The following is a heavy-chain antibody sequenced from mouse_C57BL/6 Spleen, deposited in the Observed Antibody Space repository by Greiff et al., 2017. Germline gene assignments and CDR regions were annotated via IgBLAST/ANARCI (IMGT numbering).Heavy chain of an antibody. CDR2: INPSSGYT. CDR1: GYTFTSYW. V-gene: IGHV1-7*01. J-gene: IGHJ2*01. D-gene: IGHD4-1*01. Sequence: VQLQQSGAELAKPGASVKLSCKASGYTFTSYWMHWVKQRPGQGLEWIGYINPSSGYTKYNQKFKDKATLTADKSSSPAYMQLSSLTYEDAAVYYCASSWDAFDYWGQGTTLTVSS. CDR3: ASSWDAFDY.